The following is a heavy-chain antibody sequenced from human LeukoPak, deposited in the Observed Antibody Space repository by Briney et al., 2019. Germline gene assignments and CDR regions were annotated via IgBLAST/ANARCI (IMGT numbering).Heavy chain of an antibody. CDR3: ARPSRITIFGVVIIYDAFDI. D-gene: IGHD3-3*01. V-gene: IGHV1-8*01. CDR2: MNPNSGNT. J-gene: IGHJ3*02. Sequence: GASVKVSCKASGYTFTSYDINWVRQASGQGLEWMGWMNPNSGNTGYAQKFQGRVTMTRNTSISTAYMELSSLRSEDTAVYYCARPSRITIFGVVIIYDAFDIWGQGTMVTVSS. CDR1: GYTFTSYD.